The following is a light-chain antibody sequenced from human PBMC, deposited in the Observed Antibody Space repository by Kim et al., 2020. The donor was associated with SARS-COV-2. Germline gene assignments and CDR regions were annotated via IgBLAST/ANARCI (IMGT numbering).Light chain of an antibody. CDR2: QDS. V-gene: IGLV3-1*01. J-gene: IGLJ2*01. Sequence: VSPGQTASITCSGDKVGNKYACWYKQKPGQTTVLVIYQDSKRPAGIPERFSGSNSGNTATLTISGTQAMDEADYYCQAWDSSTPVFGGGTQLTVL. CDR3: QAWDSSTPV. CDR1: KVGNKY.